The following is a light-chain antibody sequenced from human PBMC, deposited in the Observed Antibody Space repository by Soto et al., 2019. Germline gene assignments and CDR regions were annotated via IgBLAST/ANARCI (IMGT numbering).Light chain of an antibody. CDR1: QSISGY. CDR2: GAS. J-gene: IGKJ1*01. CDR3: LQDINYPWT. V-gene: IGKV1-6*01. Sequence: IHMTQSPSSLSASLGDRVTITCRASQSISGYLNWYQQNPGKPPKVLIYGASNLQSGVPPRFSGSGSGTDFTLAISSLQPEDSATYYCLQDINYPWTFGQGTKVDIK.